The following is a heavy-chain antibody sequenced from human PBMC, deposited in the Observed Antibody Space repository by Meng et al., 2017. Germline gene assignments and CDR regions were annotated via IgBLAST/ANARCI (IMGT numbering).Heavy chain of an antibody. CDR1: GFTVSRNC. Sequence: VQRVGTVGGLIQPGGSLRLSCAASGFTVSRNCVSWVRQAPGKGLEWVSVIYSGGSTYYAASVKGRFTISRDNSTNTLYLQMNSLRAEDTAVYYCARDLGYWGQGTLVTVSS. V-gene: IGHV3-53*02. CDR2: IYSGGST. CDR3: ARDLGY. D-gene: IGHD3-16*01. J-gene: IGHJ4*02.